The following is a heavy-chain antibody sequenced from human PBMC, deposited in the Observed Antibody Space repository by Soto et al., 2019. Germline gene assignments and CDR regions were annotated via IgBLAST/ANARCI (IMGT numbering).Heavy chain of an antibody. Sequence: SETLSLTCTVSGGSISSISYYWGWIRQPPGKGLEWLGSVYYSGTTYYNPALKSRVTISVDTSKNQFSLKLRSVTAADTAVYYCARVYRAFPHSTYFDYWGQGTLVTVSS. D-gene: IGHD1-26*01. J-gene: IGHJ4*02. V-gene: IGHV4-39*01. CDR2: VYYSGTT. CDR1: GGSISSISYY. CDR3: ARVYRAFPHSTYFDY.